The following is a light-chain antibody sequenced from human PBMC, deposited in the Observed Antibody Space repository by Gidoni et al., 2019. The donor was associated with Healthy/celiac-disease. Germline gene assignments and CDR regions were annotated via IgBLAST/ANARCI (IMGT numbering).Light chain of an antibody. Sequence: EIVLTQSPGTLSLSPGERATLSCRASQSVSSSYLAWYQQKPGQAPRLLIYGASSRVTGIPDRISGSGSGTDYTLTISRLEPEDFAVYYCQQYGSSPLWTFGQGTKVEIK. CDR1: QSVSSSY. J-gene: IGKJ1*01. CDR3: QQYGSSPLWT. CDR2: GAS. V-gene: IGKV3-20*01.